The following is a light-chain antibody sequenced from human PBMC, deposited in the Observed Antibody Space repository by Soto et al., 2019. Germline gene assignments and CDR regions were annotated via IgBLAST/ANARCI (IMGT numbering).Light chain of an antibody. Sequence: EIVMTQSPATLSVSPGERATLSRRASQSVSSNLAWYQQKPGQAPRLLIYGSSTRATAIPARFSGSGSGTEFALTISSLQSEDFAVYYCQQYNNWPLTFGGGTKVEI. V-gene: IGKV3-15*01. CDR1: QSVSSN. J-gene: IGKJ4*01. CDR3: QQYNNWPLT. CDR2: GSS.